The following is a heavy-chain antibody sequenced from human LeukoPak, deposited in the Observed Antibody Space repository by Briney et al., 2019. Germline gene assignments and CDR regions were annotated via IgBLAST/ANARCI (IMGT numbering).Heavy chain of an antibody. CDR1: GGSINTGGYY. D-gene: IGHD5-24*01. Sequence: SETLSLTCTVSGGSINTGGYYWSWIRQHPGKGLEWIGYIYYSGTTYYNPSLTSRVTISVDTSKNQFSLKLTSVTAADTAVYYCARDRDGYSRFDRWGQGTLVTVSS. CDR2: IYYSGTT. J-gene: IGHJ4*02. V-gene: IGHV4-31*03. CDR3: ARDRDGYSRFDR.